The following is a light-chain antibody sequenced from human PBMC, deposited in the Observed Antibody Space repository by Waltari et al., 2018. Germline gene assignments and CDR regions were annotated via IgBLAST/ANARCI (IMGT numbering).Light chain of an antibody. J-gene: IGKJ5*01. CDR1: QSVLYSYYNKDF. V-gene: IGKV4-1*01. CDR3: QQYSSTPLT. Sequence: DIVMTQSPDSLAVPLGERATINCKSSQSVLYSYYNKDFLAWYQHKPGQPPKLLIYLASTRESGIPDRFSGSGSGTDFTLTISSLQAEDVAVYYCQQYSSTPLTFGQGTRLEIK. CDR2: LAS.